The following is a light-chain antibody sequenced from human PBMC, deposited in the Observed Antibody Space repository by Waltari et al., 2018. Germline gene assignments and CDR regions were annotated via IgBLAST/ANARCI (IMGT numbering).Light chain of an antibody. J-gene: IGLJ1*01. V-gene: IGLV1-51*01. CDR1: SSNIGINS. CDR2: ENF. CDR3: ATWDSSLSAGV. Sequence: QSVLTQPPSVSAAPGQMVSISCSGSSSNIGINSVSRYQKLPETAPKLLIYENFERPSGIPHRFYGSKSGTSATLDITGLQTGDEGDYYCATWDSSLSAGVFGTGTKVTVL.